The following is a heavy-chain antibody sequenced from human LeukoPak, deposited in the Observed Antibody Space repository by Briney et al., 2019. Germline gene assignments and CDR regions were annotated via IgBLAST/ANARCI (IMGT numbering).Heavy chain of an antibody. CDR1: GITLSNYG. CDR2: ISDRGSRT. D-gene: IGHD3-22*01. V-gene: IGHV3-23*01. CDR3: AKRGVVIRVILVGFHKEAYYFDS. J-gene: IGHJ4*02. Sequence: GGSLGLSCAVSGITLSNYGMSWVRQAPGKGLEWVAGISDRGSRTNYADSVKGRFTISTDHPKNTLYLQINSLRAEDTAVYFCAKRGVVIRVILVGFHKEAYYFDSWGQGALVTVSS.